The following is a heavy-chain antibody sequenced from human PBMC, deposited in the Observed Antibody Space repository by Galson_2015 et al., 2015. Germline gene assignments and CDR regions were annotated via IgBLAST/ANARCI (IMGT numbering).Heavy chain of an antibody. CDR1: GGTFSSYA. Sequence: SVKVSCKASGGTFSSYAISWVRQAPGQGLEWMGGIIPIFGTANYAQKFQGRVTITADESTSTAYMELSSLRSEDTAVYYCARVPLDSSGYPLYYYYGMDVWGQGTTVTVSS. V-gene: IGHV1-69*13. CDR2: IIPIFGTA. J-gene: IGHJ6*02. D-gene: IGHD3-22*01. CDR3: ARVPLDSSGYPLYYYYGMDV.